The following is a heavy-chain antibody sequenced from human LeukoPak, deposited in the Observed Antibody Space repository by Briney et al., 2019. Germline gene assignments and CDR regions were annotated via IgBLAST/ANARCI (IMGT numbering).Heavy chain of an antibody. J-gene: IGHJ1*01. CDR3: ARVYWHDSGEYFQH. CDR1: VFTVSSHY. D-gene: IGHD3-22*01. Sequence: PGGSLRLSCAASVFTVSSHYMSWVRQAPGKGLEWVLVIYSDDSTSSADSLKGRFTISRDISKNTLFLQMNSLRAEDTAVYYCARVYWHDSGEYFQHWGQGTLVTVSS. V-gene: IGHV3-66*01. CDR2: IYSDDST.